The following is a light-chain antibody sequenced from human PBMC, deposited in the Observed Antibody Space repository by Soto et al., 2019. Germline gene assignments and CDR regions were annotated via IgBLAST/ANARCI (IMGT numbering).Light chain of an antibody. J-gene: IGKJ1*01. CDR2: GTS. V-gene: IGKV3D-15*01. CDR1: QSIRSN. Sequence: EIVMTQSPATLYVSPGERATLSCRTSQSIRSNLAWYQQRRGQAPRLLIYGTSSRATGIPARFSGSGSGTEFTLTITSLQSEDFAIYYCQQYHNWPRTFGQGTKVEI. CDR3: QQYHNWPRT.